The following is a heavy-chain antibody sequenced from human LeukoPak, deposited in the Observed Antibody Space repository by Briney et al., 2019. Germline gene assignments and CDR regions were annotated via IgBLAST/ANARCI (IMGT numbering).Heavy chain of an antibody. D-gene: IGHD5-12*01. CDR1: GYTFTSYD. CDR3: ARELDIVATIGFDY. Sequence: GASVKVSCKASGYTFTSYDINWVRQAPGQGLEWMGWMNPNSGNTGYAQKFQGRVTMTRNTSISTAYMELSSLRSEDTAVYYCARELDIVATIGFDYWGQGTLVTVSS. CDR2: MNPNSGNT. V-gene: IGHV1-8*01. J-gene: IGHJ4*02.